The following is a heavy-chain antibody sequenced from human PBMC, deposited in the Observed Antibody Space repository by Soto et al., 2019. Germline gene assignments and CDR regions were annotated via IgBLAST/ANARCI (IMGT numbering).Heavy chain of an antibody. J-gene: IGHJ4*02. V-gene: IGHV3-23*03. Sequence: EVHLLESGGGFIQPGGSLSLSCAASGFTFRTYAMNWFRRAPGKGLEWVALIWGDGSTKIYADSVKGRFTISRDNSKNTLYLQMDSLRHEDTAINYCAKDFRPDGLSDLDFWGQGTQVTVFS. CDR3: AKDFRPDGLSDLDF. CDR1: GFTFRTYA. D-gene: IGHD3-3*01. CDR2: IWGDGSTK.